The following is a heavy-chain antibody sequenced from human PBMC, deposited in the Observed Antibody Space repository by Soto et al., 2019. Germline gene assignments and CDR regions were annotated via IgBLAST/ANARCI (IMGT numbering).Heavy chain of an antibody. Sequence: ASVKVSCKASGYTFTSSGISWVRQAPGQGLEWMGWISAYNGNTTYAQKFQGRVTMTRDTSTSTAYMELSSLRSEDTAVYYCAATLIDLSVNYFFYYTESWGNCTLVTVYS. CDR2: ISAYNGNT. V-gene: IGHV1-18*01. CDR1: GYTFTSSG. D-gene: IGHD1-26*01. CDR3: AATLIDLSVNYFFYYTES. J-gene: IGHJ1*01.